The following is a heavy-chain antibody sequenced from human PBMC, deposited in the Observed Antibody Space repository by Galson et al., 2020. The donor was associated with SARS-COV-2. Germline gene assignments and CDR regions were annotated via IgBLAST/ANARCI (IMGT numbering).Heavy chain of an antibody. CDR3: ATPPHIVVVPAARGPPWFDP. Sequence: ASVTVSCKVSGYTLTELPMHCVRQAPGKGLPWIAGFAPADGETIYAQKFQGRVTMTEDTSTDTAYMELSSLRSEDTAVYYCATPPHIVVVPAARGPPWFDPWGQGTLVTVSS. CDR2: FAPADGET. CDR1: GYTLTELP. V-gene: IGHV1-24*01. D-gene: IGHD2-2*01. J-gene: IGHJ5*02.